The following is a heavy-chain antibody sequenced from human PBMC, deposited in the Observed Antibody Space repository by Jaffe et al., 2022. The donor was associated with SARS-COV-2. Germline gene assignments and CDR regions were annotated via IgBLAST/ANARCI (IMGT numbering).Heavy chain of an antibody. Sequence: QVQLVESGGGVVQPGRSLRLSCAASGFTFSSYAMHWVRQAPGKGLEWVAVISYDGSNKYYADSVKGRFTISRDNSKNTLYLQMNSLRAEDTAVYYCARSRDGYKNTLKYWGQGTLVTVSS. V-gene: IGHV3-30-3*01. CDR1: GFTFSSYA. J-gene: IGHJ4*02. CDR2: ISYDGSNK. CDR3: ARSRDGYKNTLKY. D-gene: IGHD5-12*01.